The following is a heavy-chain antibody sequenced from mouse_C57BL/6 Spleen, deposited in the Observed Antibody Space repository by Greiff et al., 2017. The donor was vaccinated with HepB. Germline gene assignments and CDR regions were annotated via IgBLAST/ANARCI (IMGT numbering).Heavy chain of an antibody. CDR3: ARNGDYGLFAY. Sequence: QVQLQQSGPGLVQPSQSLSITCTVSGFSLTSYGVHWVRQSPGKGLEWLGVIWSGGSTDYNAAFISRLSISKDNSKSQVFFKMNSLQADDTAIYYCARNGDYGLFAYWGQGTLVTVSA. CDR2: IWSGGST. D-gene: IGHD2-4*01. J-gene: IGHJ3*01. V-gene: IGHV2-2*01. CDR1: GFSLTSYG.